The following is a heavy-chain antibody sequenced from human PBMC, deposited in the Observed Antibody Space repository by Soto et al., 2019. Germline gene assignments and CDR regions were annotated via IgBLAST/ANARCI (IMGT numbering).Heavy chain of an antibody. Sequence: PSETLSLTCTVSGGSISSYYWSWIRQPPGKGLEWIGYIYYSGSTNYNPSLKSRVTISVDTSKNQFSLKLSSVTAADTAVYYCAGGLAGGSYYYYYMDVWGKGTTVTVSS. D-gene: IGHD3-10*01. CDR3: AGGLAGGSYYYYYMDV. J-gene: IGHJ6*03. CDR1: GGSISSYY. CDR2: IYYSGST. V-gene: IGHV4-59*01.